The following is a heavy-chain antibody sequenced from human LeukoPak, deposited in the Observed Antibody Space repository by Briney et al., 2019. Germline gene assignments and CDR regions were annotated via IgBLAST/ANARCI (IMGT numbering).Heavy chain of an antibody. J-gene: IGHJ4*02. CDR3: AAHTAGRGSGY. CDR2: IYDSGST. Sequence: SETLSLTCSASGASISSYYWSWIRQPPGKGLEWIGHIYDSGSTKYNPSLKSRVTISVDTSKNQFSLTLSSVTAADTAVYYCAAHTAGRGSGYWGQGILVAVSS. V-gene: IGHV4-59*08. CDR1: GASISSYY. D-gene: IGHD5-12*01.